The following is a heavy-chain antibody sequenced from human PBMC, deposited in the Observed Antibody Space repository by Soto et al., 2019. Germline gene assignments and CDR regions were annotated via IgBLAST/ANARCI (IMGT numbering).Heavy chain of an antibody. CDR1: GFTFSSYS. J-gene: IGHJ4*02. CDR3: ARGVGGSDSWYFDY. V-gene: IGHV3-21*01. D-gene: IGHD2-15*01. Sequence: EVQLVESGGLVKPGGSLRLSCAAAGFTFSSYSMNWVRHAPGKGLVWVSSISSSSSYIYYADSVKGRFTISRDNAKNSLYLQMNSLRAEDTAVYYCARGVGGSDSWYFDYWGQGTLVTVSS. CDR2: ISSSSSYI.